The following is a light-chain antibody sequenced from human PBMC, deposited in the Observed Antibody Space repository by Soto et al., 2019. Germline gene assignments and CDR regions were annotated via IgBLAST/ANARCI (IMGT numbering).Light chain of an antibody. CDR3: QQYDTYFPT. Sequence: DPQMTQSPSTLSASVGDRVTITCPASQSISSSLAWYQQRPGKAPKLLIYRASSLQSGVPSRFSGSGSGTESPLTISSLQPDDFATYYCQQYDTYFPTFGQGTKVEIK. CDR2: RAS. CDR1: QSISSS. J-gene: IGKJ1*01. V-gene: IGKV1-5*03.